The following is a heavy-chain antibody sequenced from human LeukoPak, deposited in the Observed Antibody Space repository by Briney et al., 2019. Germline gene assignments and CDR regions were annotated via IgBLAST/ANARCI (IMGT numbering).Heavy chain of an antibody. V-gene: IGHV5-51*01. CDR3: ARERESGSSWFDP. D-gene: IGHD3-10*01. CDR2: IYPANSDT. J-gene: IGHJ5*02. Sequence: GESLKISCKASGYSFTKYWIGWVRQLPGKGLEWMAIIYPANSDTRYSASFQGQVTISADTSITTAYLQWSSLTASDTAMYYCARERESGSSWFDPWGQGTLVTVSS. CDR1: GYSFTKYW.